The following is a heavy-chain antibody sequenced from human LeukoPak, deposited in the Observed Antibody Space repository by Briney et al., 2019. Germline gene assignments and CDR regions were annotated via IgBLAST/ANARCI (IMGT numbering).Heavy chain of an antibody. D-gene: IGHD4-17*01. Sequence: SETLSLTCAVSGYFISSGYYWGWIRQRPGKGLEWIGIIYHSESTYYNPSLKSRVTISVDTSKNQFSLMLSSVTSAVTAVYYCARVFYGDYVVDYWGQGTLVTVSS. J-gene: IGHJ4*02. CDR2: IYHSEST. V-gene: IGHV4-38-2*01. CDR3: ARVFYGDYVVDY. CDR1: GYFISSGYY.